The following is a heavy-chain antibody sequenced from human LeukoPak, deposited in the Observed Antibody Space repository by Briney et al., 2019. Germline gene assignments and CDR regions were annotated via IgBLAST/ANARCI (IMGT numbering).Heavy chain of an antibody. D-gene: IGHD5-24*01. V-gene: IGHV3-7*01. CDR1: GFTLSTYA. CDR3: ARGDGYNGLDFDY. J-gene: IGHJ4*02. CDR2: IKQDGSEK. Sequence: NPGGSLRLSCAASGFTLSTYAMSWVRQAPGKGLEGVANIKQDGSEKYYVDSVKGRFTISRDNAKNSLYLQMNSLRAEDTAVYYCARGDGYNGLDFDYWGQGTLVTVSS.